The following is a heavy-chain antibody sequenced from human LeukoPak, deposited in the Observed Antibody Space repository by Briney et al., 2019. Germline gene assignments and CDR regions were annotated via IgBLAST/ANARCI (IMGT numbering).Heavy chain of an antibody. V-gene: IGHV3-23*01. CDR3: AKECSGGSCYSNSQYYYYGMDV. CDR2: ISGSGGST. J-gene: IGHJ6*02. Sequence: GGSLRLSCAASGFTFSSSAMSWVRQAPGKGLEWVSAISGSGGSTYYADSVKGRFIISRDNSKNTLYLQMNSLRAEDTAVFYCAKECSGGSCYSNSQYYYYGMDVWGQGTTVTVSS. D-gene: IGHD2-15*01. CDR1: GFTFSSSA.